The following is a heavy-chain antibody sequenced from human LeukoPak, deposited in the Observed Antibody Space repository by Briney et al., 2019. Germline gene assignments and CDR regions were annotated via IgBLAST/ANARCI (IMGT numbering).Heavy chain of an antibody. CDR2: ISGSGGST. D-gene: IGHD3-16*01. J-gene: IGHJ4*02. Sequence: GGSLRLSCAASGFSVSTNYMSWVRQAPGKGLEWVSGISGSGGSTFYADSVKGRFTISRDNSKNTLYLQMNSLRADDTAVYYCAKRSGGKSGFDYWGQGTLVTVSS. V-gene: IGHV3-23*01. CDR1: GFSVSTNY. CDR3: AKRSGGKSGFDY.